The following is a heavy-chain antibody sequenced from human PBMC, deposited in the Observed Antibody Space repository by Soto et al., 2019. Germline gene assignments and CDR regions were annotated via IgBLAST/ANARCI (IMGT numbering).Heavy chain of an antibody. V-gene: IGHV3-30*18. CDR3: AKERMEQYQLLPFFDY. Sequence: GGSLRLSCAASGFTFSSHGMHWLRQAPGKGLEWVAVISYDGSNEYYADSVKGRFTISRDNSKNKLYLQMNSLRAEDTAVYYCAKERMEQYQLLPFFDYWGQGTLVTVSS. CDR2: ISYDGSNE. J-gene: IGHJ4*02. D-gene: IGHD2-2*01. CDR1: GFTFSSHG.